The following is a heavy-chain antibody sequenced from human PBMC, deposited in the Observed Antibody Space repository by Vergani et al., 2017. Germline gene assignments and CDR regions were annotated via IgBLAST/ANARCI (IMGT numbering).Heavy chain of an antibody. CDR1: GFTFSSYA. D-gene: IGHD6-13*01. V-gene: IGHV3-23*01. CDR2: ISGSGGST. Sequence: VQLLESGGGLVQPGGSLRLSCAASGFTFSSYAMSWVRQAPGKGLEWVSAISGSGGSTYYADSVKGRFTISRDNSKNTLSLQMNSLRAEDTAVYYCAKAGSSWYGLGQEKFDYWGQGTLVTVSS. CDR3: AKAGSSWYGLGQEKFDY. J-gene: IGHJ4*02.